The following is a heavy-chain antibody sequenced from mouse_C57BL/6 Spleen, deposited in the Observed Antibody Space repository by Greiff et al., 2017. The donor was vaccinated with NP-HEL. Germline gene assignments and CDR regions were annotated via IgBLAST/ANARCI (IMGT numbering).Heavy chain of an antibody. V-gene: IGHV5-4*01. CDR2: ISDGGSYT. CDR3: AREMTTVVATPFAY. Sequence: EVQLVESGGGLVKPGGSLKLSCAASGFTFSSYAMSWVRQTPEKRLEWVATISDGGSYTYYPDNVKGRFTISRDNAKNNLYLQMSHLKSADTAMYYCAREMTTVVATPFAYWGQGTLVTVSA. D-gene: IGHD1-1*01. CDR1: GFTFSSYA. J-gene: IGHJ3*01.